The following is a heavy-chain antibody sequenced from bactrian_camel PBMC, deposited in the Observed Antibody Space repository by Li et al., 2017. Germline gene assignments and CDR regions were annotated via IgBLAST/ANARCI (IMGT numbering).Heavy chain of an antibody. D-gene: IGHD3*01. CDR1: AATHSRYC. CDR3: AFRHGYYCYSESWTRGYDY. Sequence: HVQLVESGGGSVPAGDSLRLSCTVSAATHSRYCLGWFRQAPGKEREGVGAIGGDASQFYADSVKGRFTIYRDNAKNTLDLQMNSLKPEDTAMYYCAFRHGYYCYSESWTRGYDYWGQGTQVTVS. J-gene: IGHJ4*01. V-gene: IGHV3S55*01. CDR2: IGGDASQ.